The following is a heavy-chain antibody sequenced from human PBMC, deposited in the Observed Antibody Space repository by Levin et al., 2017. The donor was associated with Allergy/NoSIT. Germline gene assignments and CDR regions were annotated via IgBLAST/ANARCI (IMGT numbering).Heavy chain of an antibody. V-gene: IGHV3-53*01. CDR1: GFTVSSNY. J-gene: IGHJ4*02. CDR3: ARGLERGYSGSYKGPLDY. CDR2: IYSGGST. Sequence: ETLSLTCAASGFTVSSNYMSWVRQAPGKGLEWVSVIYSGGSTYYADSVKGRFTISRDNSKNTLYLQMNSLRAEDTAVYYCARGLERGYSGSYKGPLDYWGQGTLVTVSS. D-gene: IGHD1-26*01.